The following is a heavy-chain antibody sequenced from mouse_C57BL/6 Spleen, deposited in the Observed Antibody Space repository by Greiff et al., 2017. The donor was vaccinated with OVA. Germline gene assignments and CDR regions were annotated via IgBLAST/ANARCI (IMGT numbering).Heavy chain of an antibody. CDR2: IDPETGGT. CDR1: GYTFTDYE. D-gene: IGHD1-1*01. CDR3: TRYYGSSYEYYYAMDY. Sequence: VQLQESGAELVRPGASVTLSCKASGYTFTDYEMHWVKQTPVHGLEWIGAIDPETGGTAYNQKFKGKAILTADKSSSTAYMEPRSLTSEDSAVYYCTRYYGSSYEYYYAMDYWGQGTSVTVSS. J-gene: IGHJ4*01. V-gene: IGHV1-15*01.